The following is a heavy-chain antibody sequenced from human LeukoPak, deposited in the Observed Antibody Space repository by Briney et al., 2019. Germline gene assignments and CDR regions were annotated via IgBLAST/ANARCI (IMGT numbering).Heavy chain of an antibody. D-gene: IGHD5-18*01. CDR3: AKSIQLWFRSTFDY. Sequence: PGGPLRLSCAASGFTFSSYAMSWLRQAPGKGLDWVSAISGSGGSTYYADSVKGRFTISRDNSKNTLYLQMNSLSAEDTAVYYCAKSIQLWFRSTFDYWGQGTLVTVSS. CDR1: GFTFSSYA. J-gene: IGHJ4*02. V-gene: IGHV3-23*01. CDR2: ISGSGGST.